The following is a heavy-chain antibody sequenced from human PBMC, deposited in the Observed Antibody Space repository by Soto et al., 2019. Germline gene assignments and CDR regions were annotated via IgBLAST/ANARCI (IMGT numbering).Heavy chain of an antibody. CDR1: GYTFTYYP. V-gene: IGHV1-3*04. J-gene: IGHJ5*02. Sequence: QVQLVQSGTEVKKPGASVKLSCKASGYTFTYYPIHWVRQAPGQRLEWMGWINIGNGNTASSQKFQDRVTITRETSASTAYMELTSLRSEDTAVYYCAREPLCGGRCYDNYFDPRGQGTLVTVSS. CDR3: AREPLCGGRCYDNYFDP. CDR2: INIGNGNT. D-gene: IGHD2-15*01.